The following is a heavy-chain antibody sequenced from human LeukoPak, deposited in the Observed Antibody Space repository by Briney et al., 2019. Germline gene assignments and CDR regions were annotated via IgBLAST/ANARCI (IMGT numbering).Heavy chain of an antibody. J-gene: IGHJ4*02. CDR1: GFSFSDYR. CDR2: LSFSSKTI. D-gene: IGHD4-17*01. V-gene: IGHV3-48*02. CDR3: ARSLGTVTEPLDY. Sequence: PGGSLRLSCAASGFSFSDYRMNWVRQAPGKGLEWVSYLSFSSKTIYYTDSVKGRFTISRDNAKNSLYLQMNSLRDEDTAVYYCARSLGTVTEPLDYWGQGTLVTVSS.